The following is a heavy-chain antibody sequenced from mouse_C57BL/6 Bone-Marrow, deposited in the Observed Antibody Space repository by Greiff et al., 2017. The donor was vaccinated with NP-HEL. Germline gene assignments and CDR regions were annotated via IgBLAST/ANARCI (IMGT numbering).Heavy chain of an antibody. CDR2: IDPENGDT. V-gene: IGHV14-4*01. CDR1: GFNIKDDY. Sequence: EVQLQQSGAELVRPGASVKLSCTASGFNIKDDYMHWVKQRPEQGLEWIGWIDPENGDTEYASKFQGKATITADTSSNTAYLQLSSLTSEDTAVYYCTTGDDYLYYFDYWGQGTTLTVSS. J-gene: IGHJ2*01. CDR3: TTGDDYLYYFDY. D-gene: IGHD2-4*01.